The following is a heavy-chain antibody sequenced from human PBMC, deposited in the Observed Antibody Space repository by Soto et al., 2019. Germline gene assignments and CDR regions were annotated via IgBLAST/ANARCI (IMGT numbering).Heavy chain of an antibody. CDR2: IYPGDSDT. CDR3: ARTTVTTGTRGGMDV. V-gene: IGHV5-51*01. J-gene: IGHJ6*02. Sequence: GESLKISCKGSGYSFTSYWIGCVRQMPWKGLEWMGIIYPGDSDTRYSPSFQGQVTISADKSISTAYLQWSSLKASDTAMYYCARTTVTTGTRGGMDVWGQGTTVTVSS. D-gene: IGHD4-4*01. CDR1: GYSFTSYW.